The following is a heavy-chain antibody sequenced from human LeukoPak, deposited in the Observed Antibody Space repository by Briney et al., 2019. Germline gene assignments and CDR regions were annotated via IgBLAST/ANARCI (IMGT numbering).Heavy chain of an antibody. CDR3: ARGGYGANDDAFDI. Sequence: GGSLRLSCAASGFTFSSYSMNWVRQAPGKGLEWVSYISSSTDTIYYADSVKGRFTISRDNAKNSLFLQMNSLRDEDAAVYYCARGGYGANDDAFDIWGQGTMVTVSS. D-gene: IGHD4-23*01. CDR2: ISSSTDTI. J-gene: IGHJ3*02. CDR1: GFTFSSYS. V-gene: IGHV3-48*02.